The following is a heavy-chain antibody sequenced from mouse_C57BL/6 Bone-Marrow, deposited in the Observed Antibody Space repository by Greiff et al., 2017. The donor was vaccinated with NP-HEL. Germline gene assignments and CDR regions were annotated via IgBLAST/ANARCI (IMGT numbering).Heavy chain of an antibody. Sequence: EVKLEESGGGLVQPGGSLSLSCAASGFTFTDYYMSWVRQPPGKALEWLGFIRNKANGYTTEYSASVKGRFTISRDNSQSILYLQMNALRAEDSATYYCARYYYAMDYWGQGTSVTVSS. CDR3: ARYYYAMDY. J-gene: IGHJ4*01. V-gene: IGHV7-3*01. CDR2: IRNKANGYTT. CDR1: GFTFTDYY.